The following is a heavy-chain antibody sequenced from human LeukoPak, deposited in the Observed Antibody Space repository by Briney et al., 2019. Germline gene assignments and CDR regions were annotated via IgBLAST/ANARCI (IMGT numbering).Heavy chain of an antibody. J-gene: IGHJ6*02. Sequence: GGSLRLSCAASGFTVSSNYMSWVRQAPGKGLEWVSVIYGGGSTYYADSVKGRFTISRHNSKNTLYLQMNSLRAEDTAVYYCARDRRIAAAGTELYGMDVWGQGTTVTVYS. CDR2: IYGGGST. CDR1: GFTVSSNY. D-gene: IGHD6-13*01. V-gene: IGHV3-53*04. CDR3: ARDRRIAAAGTELYGMDV.